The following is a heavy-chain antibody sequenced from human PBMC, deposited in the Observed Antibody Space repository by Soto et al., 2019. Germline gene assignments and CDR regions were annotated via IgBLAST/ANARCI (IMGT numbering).Heavy chain of an antibody. Sequence: PSETLSLTCTVSGGSISSSSYYWGWIRQPPGKGLEWIGYIYYSGSTYYNPSLKSRVTISVDTSKNQFSLKLSSVTAADTAVYYCARVGRLYYDFWSGYPGPFDYWGQGTLVTVSS. CDR2: IYYSGST. J-gene: IGHJ4*02. CDR3: ARVGRLYYDFWSGYPGPFDY. V-gene: IGHV4-31*03. D-gene: IGHD3-3*01. CDR1: GGSISSSSYY.